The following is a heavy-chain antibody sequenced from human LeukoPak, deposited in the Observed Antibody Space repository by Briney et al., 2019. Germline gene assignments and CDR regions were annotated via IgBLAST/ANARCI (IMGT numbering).Heavy chain of an antibody. J-gene: IGHJ4*02. CDR3: ASRHSSGWYLDY. V-gene: IGHV3-21*01. D-gene: IGHD6-19*01. CDR2: ISSSSSYI. CDR1: GFTFSSYS. Sequence: GGSLRLSCAASGFTFSSYSMNWVRQAPGKGLEWVSSISSSSSYIYYADSVKGRFTISRDNAKNSLYLQMNSLRAEDTAVYYCASRHSSGWYLDYWGQGTLVTVSS.